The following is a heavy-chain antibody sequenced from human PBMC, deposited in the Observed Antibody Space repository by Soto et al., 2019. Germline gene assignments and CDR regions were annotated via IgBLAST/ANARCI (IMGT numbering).Heavy chain of an antibody. V-gene: IGHV1-8*01. D-gene: IGHD1-1*01. J-gene: IGHJ4*02. CDR1: GYTFTSYD. Sequence: SVKGSCKASGYTFTSYDIYWGRQATGQGLEWMGWMNPNTGNSGYAQKFQGRVTVTSDTSINTVHMELSSLRSEDTAVYYCARRAETNGWNGFGADKYYFDFWGQGTLVTVSS. CDR3: ARRAETNGWNGFGADKYYFDF. CDR2: MNPNTGNS.